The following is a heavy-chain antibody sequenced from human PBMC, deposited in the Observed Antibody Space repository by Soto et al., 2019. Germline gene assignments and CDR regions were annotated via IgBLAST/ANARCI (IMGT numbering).Heavy chain of an antibody. CDR3: ARVSGSSWYSYYYYGMDV. Sequence: QVQLQESGPGLVKPSGTLSLTCAVSGGSINNNNWWSWVRQPPGKGLEWIGEIYHSGSTNYNPSLTSRVTISVDKSKNQFSLKLSSVTAADTAVYYCARVSGSSWYSYYYYGMDVWGQGTTVTVSS. J-gene: IGHJ6*02. D-gene: IGHD6-13*01. CDR2: IYHSGST. V-gene: IGHV4-4*02. CDR1: GGSINNNNW.